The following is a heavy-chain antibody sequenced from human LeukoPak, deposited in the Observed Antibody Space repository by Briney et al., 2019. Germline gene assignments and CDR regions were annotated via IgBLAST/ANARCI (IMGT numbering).Heavy chain of an antibody. CDR1: GLTFSTYG. CDR3: ARDGREHSGYGWETDY. CDR2: TRYDGLNK. V-gene: IGHV3-30*02. J-gene: IGHJ4*02. Sequence: SGATLRLSYTASGLTFSTYGLHWVLQASGKGLSFVPYTRYDGLNKYYAHSVKGRFTISRDNSNNTLYLQMNSLRAEDTAVYYCARDGREHSGYGWETDYWGQGTLVIVSS. D-gene: IGHD5-12*01.